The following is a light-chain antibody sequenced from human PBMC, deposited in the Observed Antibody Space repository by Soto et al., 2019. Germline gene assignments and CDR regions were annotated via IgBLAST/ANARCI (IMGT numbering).Light chain of an antibody. J-gene: IGKJ5*01. CDR1: QSINNN. CDR3: QQYNNWPFIT. CDR2: RAS. V-gene: IGKV3-15*01. Sequence: EIVMTQSPATLSLSPGERATLSCRASQSINNNLAWYQQKPGQAPRLFMFRASSRATGIPARFSGSGSGTEFTLTISSLQSEDFAVYYCQQYNNWPFITFGQGTRLEIK.